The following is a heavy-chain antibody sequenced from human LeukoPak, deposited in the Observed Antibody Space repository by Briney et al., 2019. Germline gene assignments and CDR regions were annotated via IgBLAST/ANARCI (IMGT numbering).Heavy chain of an antibody. CDR3: AREVISHEGYFDY. Sequence: SETLSLTCTVSSGSISSYYWNWIRQPPGKGLEWIGYIYYSGSSNYNPSLKSRVTISVDTSKNQFSLRLSSVTAADTAVYYCAREVISHEGYFDYWGQGTLVTVSS. CDR2: IYYSGSS. J-gene: IGHJ4*02. CDR1: SGSISSYY. V-gene: IGHV4-59*01. D-gene: IGHD2-21*01.